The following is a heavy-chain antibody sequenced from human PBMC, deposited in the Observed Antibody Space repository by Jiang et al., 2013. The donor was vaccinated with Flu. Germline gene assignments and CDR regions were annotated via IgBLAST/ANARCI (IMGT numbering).Heavy chain of an antibody. J-gene: IGHJ3*02. V-gene: IGHV3-21*01. CDR3: TRDEPYGSSSSPSDAFDI. D-gene: IGHD6-6*01. Sequence: LSCAASEFTFSAYSMHWVRQAPGKGLEWVSSITSYSSYIYYADSVKGRFTISRDNAKNSLFLQMNSLRAEDTAVYYCTRDEPYGSSSSPSDAFDIWGQGTMVTVSS. CDR1: EFTFSAYS. CDR2: ITSYSSYI.